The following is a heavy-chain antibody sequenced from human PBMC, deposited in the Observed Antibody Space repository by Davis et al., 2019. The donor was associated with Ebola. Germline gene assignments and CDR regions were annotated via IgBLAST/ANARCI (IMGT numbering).Heavy chain of an antibody. D-gene: IGHD3-16*01. CDR1: GFTFSTAW. J-gene: IGHJ4*02. CDR3: STMHLYHFDS. Sequence: PGGPLRLSCPASGFTFSTAWMSWVRQAPGKGLEWVGRIKSKIDGGTTDYAAPVKDRFTISRDDSKNTLYLQMNSLKTEDTAVYYCSTMHLYHFDSWGQGTLVTVSS. CDR2: IKSKIDGGTT. V-gene: IGHV3-15*01.